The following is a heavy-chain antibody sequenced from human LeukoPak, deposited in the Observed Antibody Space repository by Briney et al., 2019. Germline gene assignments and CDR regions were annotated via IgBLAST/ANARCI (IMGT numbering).Heavy chain of an antibody. CDR1: GYTFTSYA. V-gene: IGHV1-3*01. CDR2: IIPIFGTA. Sequence: ASVKVSCKASGYTFTSYAMHWVRQAPGQRLEWMGGIIPIFGTANYAQKFQGRVTITRDTSASTAYMELSSLRFEDTAMYYCARQVRGYHDYWGQGTLVTVSS. J-gene: IGHJ4*02. CDR3: ARQVRGYHDY. D-gene: IGHD3-10*01.